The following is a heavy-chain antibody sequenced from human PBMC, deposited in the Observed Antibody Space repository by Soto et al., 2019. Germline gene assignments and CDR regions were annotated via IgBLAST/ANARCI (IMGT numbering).Heavy chain of an antibody. CDR1: GGSLSSYY. Sequence: SETLSLTCTVSGGSLSSYYWTWIRQSPGKGLEWIGYVYFSGNTNYNPSLKSRVTISIDTPKNQFSLRLASVTAADTAFYYCGSVRPSGCVLSWGQGTLVTVSS. CDR2: VYFSGNT. D-gene: IGHD6-25*01. J-gene: IGHJ5*02. V-gene: IGHV4-59*01. CDR3: GSVRPSGCVLS.